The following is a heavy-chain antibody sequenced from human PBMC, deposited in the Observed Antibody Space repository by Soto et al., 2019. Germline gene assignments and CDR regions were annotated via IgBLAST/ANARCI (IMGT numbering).Heavy chain of an antibody. CDR2: ISYDGSNK. J-gene: IGHJ6*02. CDR1: GFTFSSYA. CDR3: ARDQGVVILMGNYYGMDV. V-gene: IGHV3-30-3*01. Sequence: GGSLRLSCAASGFTFSSYAMHWVRQAPGKGLEWVAVISYDGSNKYYADSVKGRFTISRDNSKNTLYLQMNSLRAEDTAVYYCARDQGVVILMGNYYGMDVWGQGTTVTVSS. D-gene: IGHD3-3*01.